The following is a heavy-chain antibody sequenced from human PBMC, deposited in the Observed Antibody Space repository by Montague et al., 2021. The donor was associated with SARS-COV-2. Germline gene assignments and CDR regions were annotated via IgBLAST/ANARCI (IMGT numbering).Heavy chain of an antibody. V-gene: IGHV3-11*06. D-gene: IGHD5-24*01. CDR1: GFSFSDYY. CDR2: ISSSSTYT. J-gene: IGHJ6*02. Sequence: LRLSCAASGFSFSDYYMSWIRQAPGKGPEWLSYISSSSTYTNYADSVKGRFTISRDNAKNSLYLQMNSLRAEDTAVYYCARDVAMAYHYYGMDVWGQGTTVTVSS. CDR3: ARDVAMAYHYYGMDV.